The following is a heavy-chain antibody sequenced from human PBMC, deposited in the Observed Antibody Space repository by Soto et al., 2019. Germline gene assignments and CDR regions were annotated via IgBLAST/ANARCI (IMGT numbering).Heavy chain of an antibody. J-gene: IGHJ6*02. CDR2: INAGNGNT. D-gene: IGHD6-13*01. Sequence: ASVKVSCKASGYSFTSYAMHWVRQAPGQRLEWMGWINAGNGNTKYSQKFQGRVTITRDTSASTAYMELSSLRSEDTAVYYCARDTEDIAAAGYDLYYYYYGMDVWGQGTTVTVSS. V-gene: IGHV1-3*01. CDR3: ARDTEDIAAAGYDLYYYYYGMDV. CDR1: GYSFTSYA.